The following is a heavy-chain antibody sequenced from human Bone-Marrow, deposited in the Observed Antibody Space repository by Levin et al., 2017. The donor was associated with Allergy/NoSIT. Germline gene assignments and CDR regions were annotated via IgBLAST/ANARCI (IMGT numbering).Heavy chain of an antibody. Sequence: GESLKISCAASGFTFSSYSMNWGRPAPGKGLGWVSSISSSSSYIYYADSVKGRFTISRDNAKNSLYLQMNSLRAEDTAVYYCARDVLEWVSEYNWFDPWGQGTLVTVSS. CDR2: ISSSSSYI. CDR1: GFTFSSYS. J-gene: IGHJ5*02. CDR3: ARDVLEWVSEYNWFDP. D-gene: IGHD3-3*01. V-gene: IGHV3-21*01.